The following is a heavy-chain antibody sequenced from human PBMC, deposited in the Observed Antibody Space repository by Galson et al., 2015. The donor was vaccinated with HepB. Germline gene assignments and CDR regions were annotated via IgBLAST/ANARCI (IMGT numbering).Heavy chain of an antibody. J-gene: IGHJ4*02. D-gene: IGHD6-13*01. Sequence: SLRLSCAASGFTFSSYAMHWVRQAPGKGLEWVAVISYDGSNKYYADSVKGRFTISRDNSKNTLYLQMNSLRAEDTAVYYCARVLRSGNAAGSYYWGQGTLVTVSS. CDR3: ARVLRSGNAAGSYY. V-gene: IGHV3-30-3*01. CDR1: GFTFSSYA. CDR2: ISYDGSNK.